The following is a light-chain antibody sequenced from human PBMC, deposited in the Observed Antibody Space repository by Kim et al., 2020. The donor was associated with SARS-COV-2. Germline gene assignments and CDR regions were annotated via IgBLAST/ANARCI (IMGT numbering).Light chain of an antibody. CDR3: SSYAGSNNLV. V-gene: IGLV2-8*01. Sequence: GTSVTSSLTGTSSDVGGYNYVSWYQQHPGKAPKLMIYEVSKRPSGVPDRFSGSRSGNTASLTVSGLQAEDEADYYCSSYAGSNNLVFGGGTQLTVL. J-gene: IGLJ2*01. CDR2: EVS. CDR1: SSDVGGYNY.